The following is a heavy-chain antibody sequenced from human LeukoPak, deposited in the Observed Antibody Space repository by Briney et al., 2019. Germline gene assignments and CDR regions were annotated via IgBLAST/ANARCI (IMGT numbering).Heavy chain of an antibody. Sequence: GGSLRLSCAASGYTFSGYSMNWVRQAPGKGLEWVSSISSSSSYIYYADSVKGRFTISRDNAKNSLYLQMNSLRAEDTAVYYCARDWYCSSTSCPLDYWGQGTLLTVSS. CDR3: ARDWYCSSTSCPLDY. J-gene: IGHJ4*02. CDR1: GYTFSGYS. CDR2: ISSSSSYI. D-gene: IGHD2-2*01. V-gene: IGHV3-21*01.